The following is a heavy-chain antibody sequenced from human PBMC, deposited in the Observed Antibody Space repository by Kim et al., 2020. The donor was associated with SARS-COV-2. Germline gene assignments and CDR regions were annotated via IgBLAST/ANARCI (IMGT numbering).Heavy chain of an antibody. V-gene: IGHV4-34*01. Sequence: SETLSLTCAVYGGSFSGYYWSWIRQPPGKGLEWIGEINHSGSTNYNPSLKSRVTISVDTSKNQFSLKLSSVTAADTAVYYCARGRYSSGGRGSDGGSRRNYYFDYWGQETLGTVSS. J-gene: IGHJ4*02. CDR1: GGSFSGYY. CDR3: ARGRYSSGGRGSDGGSRRNYYFDY. D-gene: IGHD6-19*01. CDR2: INHSGST.